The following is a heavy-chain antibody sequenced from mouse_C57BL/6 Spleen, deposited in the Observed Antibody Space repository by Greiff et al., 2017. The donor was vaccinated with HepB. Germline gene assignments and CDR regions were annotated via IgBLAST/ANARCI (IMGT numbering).Heavy chain of an antibody. D-gene: IGHD2-1*01. Sequence: VQLQQSGAELVKPGASVKMSCKASGYTFTSYWITWVKQRPGQGLEWIGDIYPGSGSTNYNEKFKSKATLTVDKSSSTAYMQLSSLTSEDSAVYYCARRNYGNYLNYAMDYWGQGTSVTVSS. J-gene: IGHJ4*01. CDR3: ARRNYGNYLNYAMDY. CDR1: GYTFTSYW. CDR2: IYPGSGST. V-gene: IGHV1-55*01.